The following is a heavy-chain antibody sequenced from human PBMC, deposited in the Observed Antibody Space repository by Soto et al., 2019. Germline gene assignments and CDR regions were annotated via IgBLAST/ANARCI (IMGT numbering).Heavy chain of an antibody. V-gene: IGHV4-34*01. CDR1: GGSFSGYY. Sequence: SETLSLTCAVYGGSFSGYYWSWIRQPPGKGLEWIGEINHSGSTNYNPSLKSRVTISVDTSKNQFSLKLSSVTAADTAVYYCARENTMVRGDRAAYMDVWGKGTTVTVSS. CDR3: ARENTMVRGDRAAYMDV. CDR2: INHSGST. J-gene: IGHJ6*03. D-gene: IGHD3-10*01.